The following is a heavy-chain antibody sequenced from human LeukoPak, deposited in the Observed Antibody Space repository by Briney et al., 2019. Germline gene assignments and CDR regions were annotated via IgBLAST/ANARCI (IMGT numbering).Heavy chain of an antibody. CDR2: IYWDDDK. D-gene: IGHD4-17*01. CDR1: GFSLSTSGVG. Sequence: SGPTLVKPTQTLTLTCTFSGFSLSTSGVGVGWIRQPPGKALEWLALIYWDDDKRYSPSLKSRLSITKDTSRNQVVLTMTNIDPVDTATYYCAHCESYGLDYWGQGTLVTVSS. J-gene: IGHJ4*02. CDR3: AHCESYGLDY. V-gene: IGHV2-5*02.